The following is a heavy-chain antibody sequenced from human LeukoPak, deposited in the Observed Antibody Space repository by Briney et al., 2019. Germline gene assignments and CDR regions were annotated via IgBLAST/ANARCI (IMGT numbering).Heavy chain of an antibody. CDR2: ISSSSYT. V-gene: IGHV3-11*05. J-gene: IGHJ4*02. Sequence: GGSLRLSCEASGFTFSDYYMNCMRQAPGKGLEWVSYISSSSYTNYADSVKGRFTISRDNPKNSLYLQMNSLRDEETAVYYCARGSMRMATAGLAGYWGQGTLVTVSS. CDR1: GFTFSDYY. D-gene: IGHD5-24*01. CDR3: ARGSMRMATAGLAGY.